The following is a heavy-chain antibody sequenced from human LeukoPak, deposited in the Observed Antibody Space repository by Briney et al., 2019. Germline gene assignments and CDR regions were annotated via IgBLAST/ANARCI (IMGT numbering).Heavy chain of an antibody. V-gene: IGHV3-30-3*01. D-gene: IGHD3-16*01. CDR1: GFTLSTHV. CDR2: VSYAGNND. CDR3: ARAGFGFGRFFDY. J-gene: IGHJ4*02. Sequence: PVGSLRLSCAASGFTLSTHVMHWVRQAPGKGLEWVAAVSYAGNNDFYADSVKGSFTISRDNSKNTLFLQMNSLRAEDTAVYYCARAGFGFGRFFDYWGQGTLVTVSS.